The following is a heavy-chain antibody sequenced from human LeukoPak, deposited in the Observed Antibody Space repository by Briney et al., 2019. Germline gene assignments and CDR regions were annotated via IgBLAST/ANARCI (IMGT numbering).Heavy chain of an antibody. Sequence: GGSLRLSCAASGFTFSSYSMNWVRQAPGKGLEWVSSISSSSSYIYYADSVKGRFTISRDNAKNSLYLQMNSLRAEDTAVYYCATDPADYYVSSGYYNGDFDYWGQGTLVTVSS. J-gene: IGHJ4*02. CDR2: ISSSSSYI. CDR1: GFTFSSYS. D-gene: IGHD3-22*01. CDR3: ATDPADYYVSSGYYNGDFDY. V-gene: IGHV3-21*01.